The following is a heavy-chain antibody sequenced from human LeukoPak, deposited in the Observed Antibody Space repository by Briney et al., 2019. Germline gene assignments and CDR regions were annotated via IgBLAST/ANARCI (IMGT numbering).Heavy chain of an antibody. CDR2: IHYSGKV. Sequence: SETLSLTCTVSGGSLSSSGHWWVWLRQPPGTGLEWIGSIHYSGKVYYNPSLKSRVTTSVDTSTDQFSLRLSSATAADTAIYYCARQSGDQSSAWYFDAWGQGTLVTVSS. V-gene: IGHV4-39*01. J-gene: IGHJ4*02. D-gene: IGHD6-19*01. CDR1: GGSLSSSGHW. CDR3: ARQSGDQSSAWYFDA.